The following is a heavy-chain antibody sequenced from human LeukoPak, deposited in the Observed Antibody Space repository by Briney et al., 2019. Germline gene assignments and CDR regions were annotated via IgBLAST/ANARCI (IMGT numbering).Heavy chain of an antibody. CDR1: GFTFSNTW. CDR2: INPNSRII. CDR3: VRDLVLVDTPGDDFDF. Sequence: PGGSLRLSCAASGFTFSNTWMSWVRQAPGKGLEWVARINPNSRIITYADSVRGRFTISRDNAKNTLSLQMNSLRVEDTAVYYCVRDLVLVDTPGDDFDFWGQGTLVTVSS. D-gene: IGHD2-21*01. V-gene: IGHV3-74*03. J-gene: IGHJ4*02.